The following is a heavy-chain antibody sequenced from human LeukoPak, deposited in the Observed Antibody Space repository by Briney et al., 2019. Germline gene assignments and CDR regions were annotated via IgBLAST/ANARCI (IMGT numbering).Heavy chain of an antibody. Sequence: GGSLRLSCAASGFTFNNYAMTWVRQAPGKGLEWVSAISGGGSTYYADSVRGRFTISRDNPKNALYLQMNSLRAEDTAVYYCAKSRWETYAVRAFDIWGQGTMVTVSS. CDR2: ISGGGST. J-gene: IGHJ3*02. V-gene: IGHV3-23*01. D-gene: IGHD1-26*01. CDR3: AKSRWETYAVRAFDI. CDR1: GFTFNNYA.